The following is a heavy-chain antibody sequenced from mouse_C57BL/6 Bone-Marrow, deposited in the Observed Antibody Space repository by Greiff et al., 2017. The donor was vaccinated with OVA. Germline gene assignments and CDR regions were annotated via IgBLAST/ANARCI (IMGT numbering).Heavy chain of an antibody. D-gene: IGHD2-4*01. Sequence: EVKVEESGPGLVKPSQSLSLTCSVTGYSITSGYSWNWLRQFPGNKLVWMGYISYDGSNNYNPSLNNLISITRDTSKNQFFLKLNAETTEDTATYYCARDRDDLGYFDYWGQGTTLTVSS. V-gene: IGHV3-6*01. CDR1: GYSITSGYS. J-gene: IGHJ2*01. CDR3: ARDRDDLGYFDY. CDR2: ISYDGSN.